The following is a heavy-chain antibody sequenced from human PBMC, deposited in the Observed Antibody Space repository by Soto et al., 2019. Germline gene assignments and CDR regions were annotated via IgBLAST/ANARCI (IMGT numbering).Heavy chain of an antibody. CDR1: GFSCRTCV. V-gene: IGHV3-30*18. CDR2: ISHDGSYK. Sequence: GGSLRLSCAASGFSCRTCVMHWVRKAPGKVLEWVAVISHDGSYKYYGDAVKGRFTISRDTSKNAVYLEMNSLRPEDTAVYYCAKGLLAIVGTTLPRDAFNIWGQGTMVTVSS. CDR3: AKGLLAIVGTTLPRDAFNI. D-gene: IGHD1-26*01. J-gene: IGHJ3*02.